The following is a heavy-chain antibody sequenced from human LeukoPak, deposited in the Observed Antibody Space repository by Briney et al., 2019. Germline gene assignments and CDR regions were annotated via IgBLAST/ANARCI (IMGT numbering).Heavy chain of an antibody. CDR3: ARANRDGHNQNFDH. CDR2: IYPGGSET. Sequence: PGESLQISCKGLGYIFSSYWSAWVRQRPGKALEWMGIIYPGGSETRYDPSFEGQVTISADRSTSTAYLQWSSLRASDTAMYYCARANRDGHNQNFDHWGQGTLVSVSS. CDR1: GYIFSSYW. V-gene: IGHV5-51*01. J-gene: IGHJ4*01. D-gene: IGHD5-24*01.